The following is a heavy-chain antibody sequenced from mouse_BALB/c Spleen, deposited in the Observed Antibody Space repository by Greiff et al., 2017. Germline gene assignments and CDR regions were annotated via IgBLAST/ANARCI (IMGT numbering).Heavy chain of an antibody. CDR2: IYPGNGDT. CDR1: GYTFTSYN. V-gene: IGHV1-12*01. CDR3: ARGGSTSYFDY. D-gene: IGHD1-1*01. Sequence: QVQLQQSGAELVKPGASVKMSCKASGYTFTSYNMHWVKQTPGQGLEWIGAIYPGNGDTSYNQKFKGKATLTADKSSSTAYMQLSSLTSEDSAVYYCARGGSTSYFDYWGQGTTLTVSS. J-gene: IGHJ2*01.